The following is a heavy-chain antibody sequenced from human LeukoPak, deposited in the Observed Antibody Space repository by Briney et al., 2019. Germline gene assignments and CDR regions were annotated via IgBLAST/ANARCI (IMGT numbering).Heavy chain of an antibody. J-gene: IGHJ5*02. V-gene: IGHV1-46*01. CDR2: INPSGGST. Sequence: GASVKVSCKASGYTFTSYYMHWVRQAPGQGLEWMGIINPSGGSTSYAQKFRGRVTMTRDTSTSTVYMELSSLRSEDTAVYYCARDRSFTYYDSSGYPPGVFDPWGQGTLVTVSS. D-gene: IGHD3-22*01. CDR3: ARDRSFTYYDSSGYPPGVFDP. CDR1: GYTFTSYY.